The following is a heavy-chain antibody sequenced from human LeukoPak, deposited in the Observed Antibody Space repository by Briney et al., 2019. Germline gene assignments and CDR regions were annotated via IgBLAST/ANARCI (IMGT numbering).Heavy chain of an antibody. CDR1: GFTLSIYS. Sequence: GGSLRLSCATSGFTLSIYSMNWVRQAPGKGLEWISYISSGSTTIYYADSVKGRFTISRDNAKNSLYLQMNSLRDEDTAVYYCARDVEQWLVRVYYFDYWGQGTLVTVSS. J-gene: IGHJ4*02. CDR3: ARDVEQWLVRVYYFDY. V-gene: IGHV3-48*02. D-gene: IGHD6-19*01. CDR2: ISSGSTTI.